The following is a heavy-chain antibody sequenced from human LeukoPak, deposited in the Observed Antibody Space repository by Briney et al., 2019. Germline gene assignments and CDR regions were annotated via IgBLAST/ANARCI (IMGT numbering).Heavy chain of an antibody. CDR2: IYYSGST. V-gene: IGHV4-59*08. Sequence: SETLSLTCTVSGGSISSYHWSWIRQPPGKGLEWIGYIYYSGSTNYNPSLKSRVTISVDTSKNQFSLKLSSVTAAATAVYYCARQGSPIFGVGPYYYYYGMDVWGQGTTVTVSS. J-gene: IGHJ6*02. CDR1: GGSISSYH. CDR3: ARQGSPIFGVGPYYYYYGMDV. D-gene: IGHD3-3*01.